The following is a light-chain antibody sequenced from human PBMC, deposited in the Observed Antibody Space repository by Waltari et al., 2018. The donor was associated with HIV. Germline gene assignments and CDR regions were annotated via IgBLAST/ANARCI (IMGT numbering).Light chain of an antibody. Sequence: QSVLTQPPSVSGAPGQRVTISCPGSSPNIGAGYPVHWYPQLPGTAPKLLIYGNSNRPSGVPDRFSGSKSGTSASLAITGLQAEDEADYHCQSHDSSLSGYVFGTGTKVTVL. CDR3: QSHDSSLSGYV. J-gene: IGLJ1*01. CDR2: GNS. CDR1: SPNIGAGYP. V-gene: IGLV1-40*01.